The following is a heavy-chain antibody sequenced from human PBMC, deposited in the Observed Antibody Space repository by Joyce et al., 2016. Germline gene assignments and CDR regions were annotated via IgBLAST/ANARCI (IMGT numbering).Heavy chain of an antibody. Sequence: QVQLQESGPGLVKPSETLSLTCTVSGYSISSNYYWGWIRQPPGKGLEWIGTIYHTGSMYYNPSLKSRVPMSVDTSKNQFSLNLTSVPAADMAVYYCARDEGGGWFGPWGQGTLVTVSS. CDR1: GYSISSNYY. V-gene: IGHV4-38-2*02. CDR2: IYHTGSM. J-gene: IGHJ5*02. CDR3: ARDEGGGWFGP.